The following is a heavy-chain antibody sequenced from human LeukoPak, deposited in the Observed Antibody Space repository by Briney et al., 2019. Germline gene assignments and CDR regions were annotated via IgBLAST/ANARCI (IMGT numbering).Heavy chain of an antibody. CDR2: IYSGGST. Sequence: GGSLRLSCAASGFTVSSNYMSWVRQAPGKGLEWVSVIYSGGSTYYADSVKGRFTISRDNSKNTLYLQMNSLRVEDTAVYYCARDLTHYYYGLDVWGQGTTVTVSS. V-gene: IGHV3-53*01. J-gene: IGHJ6*02. CDR3: ARDLTHYYYGLDV. CDR1: GFTVSSNY.